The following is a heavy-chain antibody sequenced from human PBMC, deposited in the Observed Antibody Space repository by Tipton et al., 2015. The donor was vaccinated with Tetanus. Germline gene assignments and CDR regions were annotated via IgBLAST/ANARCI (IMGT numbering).Heavy chain of an antibody. CDR2: IYYSGST. Sequence: TLSLTCSVSGGSISGSSYYWSWIRQPPGKALEWIGSIYYSGSTFYHPSLQSRVTISVDTSKNQFSLNLESVTAADTAFYYCARANNDFPKKGPFDSWGQGTLVIVSS. CDR3: ARANNDFPKKGPFDS. D-gene: IGHD1-1*01. J-gene: IGHJ4*02. CDR1: GGSISGSSYY. V-gene: IGHV4-39*07.